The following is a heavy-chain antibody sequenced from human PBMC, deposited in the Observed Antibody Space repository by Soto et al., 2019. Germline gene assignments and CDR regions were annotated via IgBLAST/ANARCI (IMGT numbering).Heavy chain of an antibody. CDR1: GFTFSNYG. CDR2: IYYDGSNK. Sequence: QVQLVESGGGVVQPGRSLRLSCAASGFTFSNYGMHWVRQAPGKGLEWVAGIYYDGSNKFYADSVKGRFTISRDNSKNTLYLQMNSLRVEDTAVYYCARDGKDSGDFGGLDCWGQGTLVTVSS. J-gene: IGHJ4*02. V-gene: IGHV3-30*03. CDR3: ARDGKDSGDFGGLDC. D-gene: IGHD4-17*01.